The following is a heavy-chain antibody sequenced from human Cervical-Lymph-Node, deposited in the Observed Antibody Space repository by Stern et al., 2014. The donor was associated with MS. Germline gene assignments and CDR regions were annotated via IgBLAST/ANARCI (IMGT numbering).Heavy chain of an antibody. CDR2: ISAYDGKT. V-gene: IGHV1-18*01. CDR3: ARSSFSNSSLFDY. CDR1: GYTFRDYG. D-gene: IGHD6-6*01. J-gene: IGHJ4*02. Sequence: QLVQSGAEVKKPGASVKVSCKASGYTFRDYGITWVRQAPGQGLEWMGWISAYDGKTYYAQMLQGRVTMTTDTSTSTAYMELRSLSSDDAAVYYCARSSFSNSSLFDYWGQGTLLTVSS.